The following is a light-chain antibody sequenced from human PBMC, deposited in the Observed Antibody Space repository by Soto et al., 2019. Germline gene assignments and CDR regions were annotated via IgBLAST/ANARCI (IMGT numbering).Light chain of an antibody. CDR1: QRISML. J-gene: IGKJ4*01. V-gene: IGKV1-5*01. Sequence: GDRVTIACRASQRISMLLAWYQRKPGNAPKLLIYDASILETGVPSRFSGSGSGTEFTLTINSLQPDDFADYYCQQYSGYPLTFGGGTKVQI. CDR2: DAS. CDR3: QQYSGYPLT.